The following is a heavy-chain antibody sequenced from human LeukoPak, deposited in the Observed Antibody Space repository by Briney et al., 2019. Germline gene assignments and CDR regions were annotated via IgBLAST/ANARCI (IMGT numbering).Heavy chain of an antibody. V-gene: IGHV1-2*04. CDR3: ARGGGYCSGGSCLLHNWFDP. CDR1: GYTFTGYY. D-gene: IGHD2-15*01. J-gene: IGHJ5*02. Sequence: ASVKVSCKASGYTFTGYYMHWVRQAPGQGLEWMGWINPNSGGTNYAQKFQGWVTMTRDTSISTAYMELSRLRSDDTAVYYCARGGGYCSGGSCLLHNWFDPWGQGTLVTVSS. CDR2: INPNSGGT.